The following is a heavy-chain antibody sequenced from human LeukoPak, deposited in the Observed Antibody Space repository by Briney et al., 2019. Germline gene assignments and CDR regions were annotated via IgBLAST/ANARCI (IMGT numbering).Heavy chain of an antibody. CDR1: GVSFSGYY. Sequence: SETLSLTCAVYGVSFSGYYWSWIRQPPGKGLEWIGEINHSGSTNYNPSLKSRVTISVDTSKNQFSLKLSSVTAADTAVYYCARVRIVATLRRKYFDYWGQGTLVTVSS. J-gene: IGHJ4*02. CDR2: INHSGST. CDR3: ARVRIVATLRRKYFDY. D-gene: IGHD1-26*01. V-gene: IGHV4-34*01.